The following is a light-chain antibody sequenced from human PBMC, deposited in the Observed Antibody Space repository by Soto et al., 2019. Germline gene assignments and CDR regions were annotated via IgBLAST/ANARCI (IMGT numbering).Light chain of an antibody. CDR2: DVS. CDR3: SSYTNSRTRV. J-gene: IGLJ3*02. V-gene: IGLV2-14*03. CDR1: SSDVGGYNY. Sequence: QSALTQPASVSGSPGQSITISCTGTSSDVGGYNYVAWYQHHPGKAPKLMIYDVSNRPSGVSNRFSASKSGNTASLTISGLQAEDEDDYYCSSYTNSRTRVFGGGTKLTVL.